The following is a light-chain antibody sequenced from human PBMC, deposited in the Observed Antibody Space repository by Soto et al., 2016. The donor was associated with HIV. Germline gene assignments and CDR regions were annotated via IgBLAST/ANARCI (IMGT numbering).Light chain of an antibody. CDR1: QDISNY. CDR2: EAS. J-gene: IGKJ1*01. CDR3: QQYNNYFPA. V-gene: IGKV1-5*03. Sequence: DIRMTQSPSTLSASVGDRVTITCQASQDISNYLNWYQQKPGRAPKLLIYEASSLETGVPSRFSGSGAGTEFTLTISSLQPDDFATYYCQQYNNYFPALGQGTKGGNQT.